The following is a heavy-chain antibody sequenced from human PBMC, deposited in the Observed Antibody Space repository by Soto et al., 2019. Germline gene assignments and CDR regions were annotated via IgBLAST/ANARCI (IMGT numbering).Heavy chain of an antibody. CDR1: GYTFTSYA. Sequence: ASVKVSCKASGYTFTSYAMHWVRQAPGQRLEWMGWINAGNGNTKYSQKFQGRVTITRDTSASTAYMELSSLRSEDTAVYYCARGRHDYGDIYFDYWGLGTLVTVSS. J-gene: IGHJ4*02. CDR3: ARGRHDYGDIYFDY. D-gene: IGHD4-17*01. V-gene: IGHV1-3*01. CDR2: INAGNGNT.